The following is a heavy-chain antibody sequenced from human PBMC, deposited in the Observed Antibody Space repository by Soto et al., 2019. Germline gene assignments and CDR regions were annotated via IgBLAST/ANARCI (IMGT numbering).Heavy chain of an antibody. J-gene: IGHJ3*02. D-gene: IGHD3-3*01. CDR2: ISAYNGNT. V-gene: IGHV1-18*01. CDR3: ARVERCFPYYDFWSGYIGHAFDI. Sequence: ASVKVSCKASGYTVTSYGISWVRQAPGQGLEWMGWISAYNGNTNYEQKLQGRVTMTTETSTSTAYMEMRSLRSDVTAVYYWARVERCFPYYDFWSGYIGHAFDIWGQGTMVTVSS. CDR1: GYTVTSYG.